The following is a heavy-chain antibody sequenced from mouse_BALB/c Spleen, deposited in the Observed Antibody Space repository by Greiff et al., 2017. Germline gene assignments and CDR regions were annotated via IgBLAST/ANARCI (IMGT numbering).Heavy chain of an antibody. CDR1: GFTFSSYA. J-gene: IGHJ2*01. CDR2: ISSGGST. CDR3: ARRYGYDFDY. V-gene: IGHV5-6-5*01. D-gene: IGHD2-2*01. Sequence: EVKLQESGGGLVKPGGSLKLSCAASGFTFSSYAMSWVRQTPEKRLEWVASISSGGSTYYPDSVKGRFTISRDNARNILYLQMSSLRSEDTAMYYCARRYGYDFDYWGQGTTLTVSS.